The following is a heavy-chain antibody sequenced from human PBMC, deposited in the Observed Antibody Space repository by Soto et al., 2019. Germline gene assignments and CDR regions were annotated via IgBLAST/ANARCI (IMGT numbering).Heavy chain of an antibody. CDR3: AGSIVVATGLDN. CDR2: INAGNGNT. D-gene: IGHD2-21*02. J-gene: IGHJ4*02. Sequence: QVQLVQSGAEEKKPGASVKVSCKASGYTFTSYAMHWVRQAPGQRLEWMGWINAGNGNTKYSQKFQGGVPITRDTSASAAHPDLSRLRSEVTVVQYCAGSIVVATGLDNLGQGPRVSVSS. CDR1: GYTFTSYA. V-gene: IGHV1-3*05.